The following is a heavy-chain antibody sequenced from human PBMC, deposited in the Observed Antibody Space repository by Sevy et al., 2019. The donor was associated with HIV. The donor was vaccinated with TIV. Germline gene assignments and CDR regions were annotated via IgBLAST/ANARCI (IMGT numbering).Heavy chain of an antibody. CDR3: ARYYYDSSGPGRWFDL. CDR2: MYNSGST. Sequence: SETLSLTCTVSRASISNYFWTWIRQPLGKGLEWIGYMYNSGSTNYNPSLKSRVTMSVDTSKSQFSLKLTSLTAADTAFYYCARYYYDSSGPGRWFDLWGQGILVTVSS. J-gene: IGHJ5*02. D-gene: IGHD3-22*01. CDR1: RASISNYF. V-gene: IGHV4-59*01.